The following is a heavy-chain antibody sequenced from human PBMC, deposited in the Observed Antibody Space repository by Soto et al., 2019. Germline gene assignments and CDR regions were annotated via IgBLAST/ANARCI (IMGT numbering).Heavy chain of an antibody. CDR2: INGGNGDT. D-gene: IGHD2-21*01. J-gene: IGHJ4*02. V-gene: IGHV1-3*01. CDR1: GYSLTNFA. Sequence: QVQLVQSETEVKKPGDSVRVSCRASGYSLTNFAMHWVRRAPGHRLEWMGWINGGNGDTRFSHEFQGRVSITRDTSAKTDYMELTRLGSDYTAVDFRARGNLARREHLHYWGQGTLAIVSS. CDR3: ARGNLARREHLHY.